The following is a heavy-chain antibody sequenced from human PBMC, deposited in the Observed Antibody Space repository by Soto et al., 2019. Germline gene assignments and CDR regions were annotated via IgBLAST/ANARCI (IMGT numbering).Heavy chain of an antibody. CDR2: VHYAGSP. CDR1: GGSISGFY. CDR3: ARYNSYAIDY. Sequence: ATLSLTCTVSGGSISGFYWTWLRQPPGKGLEWIGYVHYAGSPTYNPSLKSRLNISVDTSENQLSLKMTSVTAADRAMYFCARYNSYAIDYWGRGTLVTVSS. D-gene: IGHD2-8*01. V-gene: IGHV4-59*01. J-gene: IGHJ4*02.